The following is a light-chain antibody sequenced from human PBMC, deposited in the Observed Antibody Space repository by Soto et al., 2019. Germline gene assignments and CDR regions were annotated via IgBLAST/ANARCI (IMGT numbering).Light chain of an antibody. CDR2: RAS. J-gene: IGKJ1*01. Sequence: EIVMTQSPATLSVSPGERATLSCRASQSVSSNFAWYQQKPGQAPRLLLYRASTRATGIPARFSGSGSGTEFTLTISSLQSEDFAVYYCQHYNNWPPWTFGQGTKVEIK. CDR3: QHYNNWPPWT. V-gene: IGKV3-15*01. CDR1: QSVSSN.